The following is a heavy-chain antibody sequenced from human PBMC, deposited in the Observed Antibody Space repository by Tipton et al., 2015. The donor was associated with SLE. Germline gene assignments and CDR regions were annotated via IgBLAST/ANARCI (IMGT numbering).Heavy chain of an antibody. D-gene: IGHD6-19*01. CDR1: GYSFTSYW. Sequence: VQLVQSGAEVKEPGESLRISCKGSGYSFTSYWISWVRQMPGKGLEWMGRIDPSDSYTNYSPSFQGHVTISADKSISTAYLQWSSLKASDTAMYYCARTGEQGGWNGGWYGPYAFDIWGQGTMVTVSS. J-gene: IGHJ3*02. CDR3: ARTGEQGGWNGGWYGPYAFDI. CDR2: IDPSDSYT. V-gene: IGHV5-10-1*01.